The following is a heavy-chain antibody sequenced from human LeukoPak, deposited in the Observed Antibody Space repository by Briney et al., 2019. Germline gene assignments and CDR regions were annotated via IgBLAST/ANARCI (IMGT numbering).Heavy chain of an antibody. J-gene: IGHJ4*02. V-gene: IGHV3-11*01. D-gene: IGHD3-22*01. CDR3: ALGRVSSGAFDY. CDR2: ISSSGSTI. CDR1: GFTFSDYY. Sequence: PGGSLRLSCAASGFTFSDYYMSWIRQAPGKGLEWVPYISSSGSTIYHADSVKGRFTISRDNAKNSLYLQMNSLRAEDTAVYYCALGRVSSGAFDYWGQGTLVTVSS.